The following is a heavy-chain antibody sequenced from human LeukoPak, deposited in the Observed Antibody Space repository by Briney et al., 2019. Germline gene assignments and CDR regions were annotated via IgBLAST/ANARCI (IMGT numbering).Heavy chain of an antibody. CDR3: AKARLVVTSMDV. D-gene: IGHD2-21*02. V-gene: IGHV3-23*01. Sequence: GGSLRLSCAPSGFTFSSYEMNWVRQAPGKGLEWASTITTTGGTTYYADSVKGHFTISRDNSKHTLYLQMNRLRVEDTAVYYCAKARLVVTSMDVWGKGTTVTVSS. J-gene: IGHJ6*03. CDR2: ITTTGGTT. CDR1: GFTFSSYE.